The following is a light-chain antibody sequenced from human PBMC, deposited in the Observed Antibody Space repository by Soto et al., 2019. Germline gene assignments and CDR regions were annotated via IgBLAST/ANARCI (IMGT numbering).Light chain of an antibody. Sequence: EIVLTQSPGTLSLSPWERATLSCRASQSVTSSYLAWYQQKPGQAPRLLIYGASTRVTGIPARFSGSGSGTEFTLTISSLQSEDFAVYHCQQYYNWWTFGQGTKVDIK. CDR2: GAS. CDR3: QQYYNWWT. J-gene: IGKJ1*01. CDR1: QSVTSSY. V-gene: IGKV3-15*01.